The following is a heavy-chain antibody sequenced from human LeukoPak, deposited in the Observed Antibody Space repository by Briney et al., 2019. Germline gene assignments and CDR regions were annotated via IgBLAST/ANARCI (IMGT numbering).Heavy chain of an antibody. Sequence: SETLSLTCTVSGGSISSYYWRWIREPPGKGLEWIGYIYYSGSTKYNLYLKSRVNISVDTSKNQFSLKLSSVTAADTAVYYCARSVRTMVRGVINNWFDPWGQGTLVTVSS. CDR2: IYYSGST. V-gene: IGHV4-59*01. CDR1: GGSISSYY. J-gene: IGHJ5*02. D-gene: IGHD3-10*01. CDR3: ARSVRTMVRGVINNWFDP.